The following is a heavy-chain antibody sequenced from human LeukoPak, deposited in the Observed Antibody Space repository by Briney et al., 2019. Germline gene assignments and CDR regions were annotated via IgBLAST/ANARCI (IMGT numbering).Heavy chain of an antibody. CDR1: GFTFSSYG. CDR3: AKDPDSSGSFDY. CDR2: ISYDGSNK. D-gene: IGHD3-22*01. V-gene: IGHV3-30*18. Sequence: GGSLRLSCAASGFTFSSYGMHWVRQAPGKGLEWVAVISYDGSNKYYADSVKGRFTISRDNSKNTLYLQMNSLRAEDTAVYYCAKDPDSSGSFDYWGQGTLVTVSS. J-gene: IGHJ4*02.